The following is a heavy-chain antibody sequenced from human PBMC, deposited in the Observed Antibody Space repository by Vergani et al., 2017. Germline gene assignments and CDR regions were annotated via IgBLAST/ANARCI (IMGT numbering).Heavy chain of an antibody. CDR3: ATGDYVYYYYGMDV. V-gene: IGHV7-4-1*02. Sequence: VQLVESGGGLVQPGASVKVSCKASGYTFTSYAMNWVRQAPGQGLEWMGWINTNTGNPTYAQGFTGRFVFSLDTSVSTAYLQISSLKAEDTAVYYCATGDYVYYYYGMDVGGQGTTVTVSS. CDR1: GYTFTSYA. J-gene: IGHJ6*02. D-gene: IGHD4-17*01. CDR2: INTNTGNP.